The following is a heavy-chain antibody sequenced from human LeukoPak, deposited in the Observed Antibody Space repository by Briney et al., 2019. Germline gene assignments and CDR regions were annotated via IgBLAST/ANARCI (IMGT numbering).Heavy chain of an antibody. D-gene: IGHD3-10*01. CDR2: IYTDGST. Sequence: GGSLRLSCEASGFTVSRKYMSWVRQAPGKGLEWVAVIYTDGSTYYAESVKGRFTISRDNSKNTLYLQMNSLRAEDMAVYYCARDYGDLWGQGTLVTVSS. CDR3: ARDYGDL. V-gene: IGHV3-53*03. CDR1: GFTVSRKY. J-gene: IGHJ5*02.